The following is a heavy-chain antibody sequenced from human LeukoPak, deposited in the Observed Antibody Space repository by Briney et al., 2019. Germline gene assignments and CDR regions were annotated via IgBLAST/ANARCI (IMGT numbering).Heavy chain of an antibody. D-gene: IGHD3-3*02. J-gene: IGHJ5*02. CDR3: ARVWLSSKFAFGPFT. CDR1: GFTFSSYS. V-gene: IGHV4-34*01. CDR2: INHSGST. Sequence: PGGSLRLSCAASGFTFSSYSMNWVRQPPGKGLEWIGEINHSGSTNYNPSLKSRVTISVDTSKNQFSLKLSSVTAADTAVYYCARVWLSSKFAFGPFTWGQGTLVTVSS.